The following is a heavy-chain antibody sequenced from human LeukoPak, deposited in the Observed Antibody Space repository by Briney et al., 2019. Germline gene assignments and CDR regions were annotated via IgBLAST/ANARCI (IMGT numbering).Heavy chain of an antibody. J-gene: IGHJ6*03. CDR1: GFTFSSYS. V-gene: IGHV3-48*01. D-gene: IGHD4-17*01. CDR2: ISSSGNTI. CDR3: ARGTSYGDYGYYYYMDV. Sequence: RPGGSLRLSCAASGFTFSSYSMNWVRQAPGKGLYWVSYISSSGNTIYYADSVKGRFTISRDNAKNSLYLQMNSLRAEDTAVYYCARGTSYGDYGYYYYMDVWGKGTTVTVSS.